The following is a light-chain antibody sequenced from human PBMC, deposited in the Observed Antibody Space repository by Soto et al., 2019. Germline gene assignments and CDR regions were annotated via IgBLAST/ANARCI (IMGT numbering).Light chain of an antibody. CDR3: QQYNNWPPG. CDR1: QSVSSN. J-gene: IGKJ3*01. V-gene: IGKV3-15*01. CDR2: GAS. Sequence: EIVMTQSPATLSVSTGERATLSCRASQSVSSNLAWYQQKPGQAPRLLIYGASTRATGIPARFSGSGSGTEFTLTISSLQSEDFAVYYCQQYNNWPPGFGPGTKVDIK.